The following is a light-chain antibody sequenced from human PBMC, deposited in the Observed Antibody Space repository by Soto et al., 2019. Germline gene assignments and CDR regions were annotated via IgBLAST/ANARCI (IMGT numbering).Light chain of an antibody. Sequence: EIVLTQSPGTLSLSPGERATLSCRASQSVSSSYLAWYQQKPGQAPRLLIYGASSRATGIPDRFSGGGSGTDFTLTISRLEPEDFAVYYCQQYGSSPLFSVGPGTKVDIK. V-gene: IGKV3-20*01. CDR2: GAS. CDR1: QSVSSSY. CDR3: QQYGSSPLFS. J-gene: IGKJ3*01.